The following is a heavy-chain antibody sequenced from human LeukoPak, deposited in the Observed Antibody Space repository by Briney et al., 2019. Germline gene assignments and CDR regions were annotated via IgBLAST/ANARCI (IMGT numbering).Heavy chain of an antibody. CDR1: GGSISSYY. J-gene: IGHJ5*02. CDR2: IYYSGSH. D-gene: IGHD3-22*01. CDR3: ARDYDSSGYYPNWFDP. Sequence: SETLSLTCTVSGGSISSYYWSWIRQPPGKGLEWIGYIYYSGSHNYNPSLKSRVTISVDTSKNQFSLKLSSVTAADTAVYYCARDYDSSGYYPNWFDPWGQGTLVTVSS. V-gene: IGHV4-59*01.